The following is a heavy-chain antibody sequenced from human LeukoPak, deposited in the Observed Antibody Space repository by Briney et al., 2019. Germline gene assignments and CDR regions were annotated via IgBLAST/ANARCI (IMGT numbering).Heavy chain of an antibody. CDR2: VGTVGDK. J-gene: IGHJ4*02. V-gene: IGHV3-13*01. D-gene: IGHD5-18*01. Sequence: GGSLRLSCTASGFTFSINDMHWVRQATGKGLEWVSGVGTVGDKYYADSVKGRFIISREDAKNSVYLQMNSRRAGDTAVYYCAGGGKTAMADYWGQGTLVTVSS. CDR3: AGGGKTAMADY. CDR1: GFTFSIND.